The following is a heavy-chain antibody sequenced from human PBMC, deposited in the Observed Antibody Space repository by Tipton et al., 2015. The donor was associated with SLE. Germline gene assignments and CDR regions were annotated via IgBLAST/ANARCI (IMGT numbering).Heavy chain of an antibody. V-gene: IGHV3-23*01. J-gene: IGHJ4*02. D-gene: IGHD4-17*01. Sequence: SLRPSCAASGFTFSSYAMSWVRQAPGKGLEWVSAISGRGGRTYYADSVKGRLTISRDNYKNMLYLQMNSLRAEDTAVYYCAKATTVKGPLDFDYWGQGTLVTVSS. CDR2: ISGRGGRT. CDR3: AKATTVKGPLDFDY. CDR1: GFTFSSYA.